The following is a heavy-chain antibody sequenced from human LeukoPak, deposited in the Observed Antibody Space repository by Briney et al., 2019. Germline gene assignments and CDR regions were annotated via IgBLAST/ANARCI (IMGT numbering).Heavy chain of an antibody. D-gene: IGHD3-9*01. J-gene: IGHJ4*02. CDR1: GGSISSYY. V-gene: IGHV4-59*01. Sequence: SETLSLTCTVSGGSISSYYWSWIRQPPGKGLEWIGYIYYSGSTNYNPSLKSRVTISVDTSKNQFSLKLSSVTAADTAVYYCARGNYDILTGYLRGYYFDYWGQGTLVTVSS. CDR3: ARGNYDILTGYLRGYYFDY. CDR2: IYYSGST.